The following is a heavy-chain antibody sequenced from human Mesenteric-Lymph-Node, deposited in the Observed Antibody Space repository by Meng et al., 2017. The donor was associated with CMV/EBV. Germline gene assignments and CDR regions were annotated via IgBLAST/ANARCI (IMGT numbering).Heavy chain of an antibody. CDR3: ARGPSYSSGFPDC. J-gene: IGHJ4*02. V-gene: IGHV1-8*02. D-gene: IGHD6-19*01. CDR2: MNPNSGNT. Sequence: QEQLVQSGAEVKQPGASVKGSCKASGYTFTSFDINWVRQATGQGPEWMGWMNPNSGNTGYAQKFQGRVTLTRDTSISTAYMELSSLRSEDTAVYYCARGPSYSSGFPDCWGQGTLVTVSS. CDR1: GYTFTSFD.